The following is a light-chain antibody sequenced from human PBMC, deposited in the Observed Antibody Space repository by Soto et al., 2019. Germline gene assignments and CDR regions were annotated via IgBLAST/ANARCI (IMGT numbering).Light chain of an antibody. CDR1: HSVSSS. CDR3: QQYSDWRPQ. J-gene: IGKJ1*01. Sequence: EIGMTQSPATLSVSPGERATLFCRASHSVSSSLAWYQQKPGQAPRLLIHGASTRATGIPARFSGSGSGTEFTLTISSLQSEDFAVYYCQQYSDWRPQFGQGTKVEIK. V-gene: IGKV3-15*01. CDR2: GAS.